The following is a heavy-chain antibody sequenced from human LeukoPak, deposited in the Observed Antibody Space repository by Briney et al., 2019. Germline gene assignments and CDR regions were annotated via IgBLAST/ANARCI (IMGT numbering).Heavy chain of an antibody. CDR3: AGTSEGYSSGLDY. J-gene: IGHJ4*02. Sequence: SETLSLTCTVSGGSISSSSYYWGWIRQPPGKGLERIGSIYYSGSTYYNPSLKSRVTISVDTSKNQFSLKLSAVTAADTAVYYWAGTSEGYSSGLDYWGQGTLVTVSS. CDR1: GGSISSSSYY. CDR2: IYYSGST. D-gene: IGHD6-19*01. V-gene: IGHV4-39*01.